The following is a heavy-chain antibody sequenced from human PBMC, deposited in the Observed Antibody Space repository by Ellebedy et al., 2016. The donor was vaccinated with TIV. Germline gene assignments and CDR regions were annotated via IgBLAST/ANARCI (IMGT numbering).Heavy chain of an antibody. J-gene: IGHJ4*02. Sequence: SETLSLXXAVSGGSISSSNWWTWVRQPPGKGLQWIGEIYHSGSTNYNPSLKSRGTTSLDTSKKQFSLNLTSVTAADTAVYYCAGGSGWLPDSWGQGMLVTVSS. CDR2: IYHSGST. CDR1: GGSISSSNW. CDR3: AGGSGWLPDS. V-gene: IGHV4-4*02. D-gene: IGHD6-19*01.